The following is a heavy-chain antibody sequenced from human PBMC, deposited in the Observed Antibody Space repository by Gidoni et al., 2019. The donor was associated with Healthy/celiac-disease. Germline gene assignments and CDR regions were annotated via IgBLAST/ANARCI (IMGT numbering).Heavy chain of an antibody. J-gene: IGHJ5*02. CDR2: IYYSGST. CDR1: GGSISSSSYY. CDR3: ARHGVAAAVMLGPPRPNWFDP. Sequence: QLQLQESGPGLVKPSETLSLTCTVSGGSISSSSYYWGWIRQPPGKGLEWIGSIYYSGSTYYNPSLKSRVTISVDTSKNQFSLKLSSVTAADTAVYYCARHGVAAAVMLGPPRPNWFDPWGQGTLVTVSS. D-gene: IGHD6-13*01. V-gene: IGHV4-39*01.